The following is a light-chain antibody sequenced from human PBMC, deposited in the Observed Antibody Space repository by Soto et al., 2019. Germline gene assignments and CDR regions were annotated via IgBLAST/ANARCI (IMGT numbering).Light chain of an antibody. J-gene: IGLJ1*01. V-gene: IGLV2-11*01. CDR2: DVN. Sequence: QSALTQPRSVSGSPGQSVTISCTGTSSDVGGYNYVSWYQQNPGKAPKLLIHDVNKRPSEVPDRFSGSKSGNTASLTISGLQAEDEAGYHCCSYAGSYSYVFGTGTKVTVL. CDR3: CSYAGSYSYV. CDR1: SSDVGGYNY.